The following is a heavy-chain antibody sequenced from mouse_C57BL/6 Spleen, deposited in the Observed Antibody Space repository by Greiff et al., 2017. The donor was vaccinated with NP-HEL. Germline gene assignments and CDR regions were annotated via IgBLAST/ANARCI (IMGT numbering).Heavy chain of an antibody. Sequence: EVHLVESGGGLVKPGGSLKLSCAASGFTFSDYGMHWVRQAPEKGLEWVAYISSGSSTIYYAGTVKGRFTISRDNAKNTLFLQMTRLRSEDTAMYYCARQDYYGSSYPYYFDYWGQGTTLTVSA. CDR2: ISSGSSTI. J-gene: IGHJ2*01. V-gene: IGHV5-17*01. CDR1: GFTFSDYG. CDR3: ARQDYYGSSYPYYFDY. D-gene: IGHD1-1*01.